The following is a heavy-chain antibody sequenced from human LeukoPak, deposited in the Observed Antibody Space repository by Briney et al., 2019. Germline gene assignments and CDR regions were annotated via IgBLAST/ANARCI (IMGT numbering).Heavy chain of an antibody. J-gene: IGHJ4*02. CDR1: GFTFSSYE. CDR3: ARGVDDIAVAGHFDY. CDR2: ISSSGSTI. Sequence: GGSLRLSCAASGFTFSSYEMNWVRQAPGKGLEWVSYISSSGSTIYYADSVKGRFTISRDNAKNSLYLQMNSLRAEDTAVYYCARGVDDIAVAGHFDYWGQGTLVTASS. D-gene: IGHD6-19*01. V-gene: IGHV3-48*03.